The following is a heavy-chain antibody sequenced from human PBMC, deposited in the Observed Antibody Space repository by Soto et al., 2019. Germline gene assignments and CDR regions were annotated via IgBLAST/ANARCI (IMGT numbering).Heavy chain of an antibody. Sequence: SEALSLTCTVSGGSPSRGGYYWSWIRQHPGKGLEWIGYIYYSGFTYYNPSLKSRVTISVDTSKNQFSLKLSSVTAADTAVYSCARSIAPWGRGTLVT. J-gene: IGHJ5*02. V-gene: IGHV4-31*03. CDR2: IYYSGFT. CDR3: ARSIAP. CDR1: GGSPSRGGYY.